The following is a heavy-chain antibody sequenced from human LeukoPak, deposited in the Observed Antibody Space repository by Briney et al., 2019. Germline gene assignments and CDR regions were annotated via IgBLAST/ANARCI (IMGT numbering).Heavy chain of an antibody. J-gene: IGHJ5*02. CDR1: GYTFTSYY. CDR3: ARQDDYYDSSGYRTWFDP. Sequence: ASVKVSCKASGYTFTSYYMHWVRQAPGPGLEWLGIINPSGGSTSYAQEVQGRVTMTRDTSTSAVYMELSSLRSEDTAVYYCARQDDYYDSSGYRTWFDPWGQGTLVTVSS. D-gene: IGHD3-22*01. CDR2: INPSGGST. V-gene: IGHV1-46*01.